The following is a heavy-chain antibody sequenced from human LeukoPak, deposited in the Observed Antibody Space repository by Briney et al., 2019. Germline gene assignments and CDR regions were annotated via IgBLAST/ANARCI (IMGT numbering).Heavy chain of an antibody. CDR2: IYYSGST. Sequence: PSETLSLTCTVSGGSISSSSYYWGWIRQPPGKGLEWIGSIYYSGSTYYNPSLKSRVTISVDTSKNQFSLKLSSVTAADTAVYYCARRGGLNRGYWYFDLWGRGTLVTVSS. V-gene: IGHV4-39*07. D-gene: IGHD3-16*01. CDR1: GGSISSSSYY. J-gene: IGHJ2*01. CDR3: ARRGGLNRGYWYFDL.